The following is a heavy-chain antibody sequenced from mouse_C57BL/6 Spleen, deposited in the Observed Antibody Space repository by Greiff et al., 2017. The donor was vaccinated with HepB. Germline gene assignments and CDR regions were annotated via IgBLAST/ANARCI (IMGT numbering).Heavy chain of an antibody. CDR3: ARTGRGGFDY. D-gene: IGHD4-1*01. Sequence: VKLQQPGAELVKPGASVKLSCKASGYTFTSYWMQWVKQRPGQGLEWIGEIDPSDSYTNYNQKFKGKATLTVDTSSSTAYMQLSSLTSEDSAVYYCARTGRGGFDYWGQGTTLTVSS. CDR1: GYTFTSYW. V-gene: IGHV1-50*01. J-gene: IGHJ2*01. CDR2: IDPSDSYT.